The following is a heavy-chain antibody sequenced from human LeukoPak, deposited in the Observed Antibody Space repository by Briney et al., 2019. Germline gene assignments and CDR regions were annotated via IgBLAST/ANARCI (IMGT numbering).Heavy chain of an antibody. J-gene: IGHJ4*02. V-gene: IGHV1-18*01. CDR1: GYTFTSYG. D-gene: IGHD6-13*01. CDR3: AKGGGTYSSSWYLKDY. Sequence: ASVKVSCKASGYTFTSYGISWVRQAPGQGLEWMGWISAYNGNTNYAQKLQGRVTMTTDTSTSTAYMELRSLRSDDTAVYYCAKGGGTYSSSWYLKDYWGQGTLVTVSS. CDR2: ISAYNGNT.